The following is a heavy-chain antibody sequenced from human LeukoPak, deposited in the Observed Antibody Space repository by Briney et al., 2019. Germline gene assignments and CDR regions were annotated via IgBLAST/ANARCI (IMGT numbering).Heavy chain of an antibody. CDR1: AYTFSNYG. J-gene: IGHJ5*02. CDR2: ISAYNGNT. V-gene: IGHV1-18*01. Sequence: ASVKVSCKTSAYTFSNYGFNWVRQAPGQGLEWMGWISAYNGNTKYAQKFQGRFTMTTDTSTSTAYMELSSLRSEDTAVYYCARGREDCSSTSCYGDWFDPWGQGTLVTVSS. D-gene: IGHD2-2*01. CDR3: ARGREDCSSTSCYGDWFDP.